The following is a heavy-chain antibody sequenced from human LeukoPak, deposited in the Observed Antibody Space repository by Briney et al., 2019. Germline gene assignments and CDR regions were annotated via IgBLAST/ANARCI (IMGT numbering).Heavy chain of an antibody. J-gene: IGHJ5*02. Sequence: PSETLSLTCTVSGGSISSYYWSWIRQPPGKGLEWIGCIYYSGSTNYNPSLKSRVTISVDTSKNQFSLKLSSVTAADTAVYYCARAGYCSGGSCYWFDPWGQGTLVTVSS. CDR1: GGSISSYY. V-gene: IGHV4-59*01. CDR3: ARAGYCSGGSCYWFDP. D-gene: IGHD2-15*01. CDR2: IYYSGST.